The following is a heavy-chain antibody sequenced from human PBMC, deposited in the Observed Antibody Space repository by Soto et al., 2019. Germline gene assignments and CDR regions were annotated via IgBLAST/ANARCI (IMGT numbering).Heavy chain of an antibody. CDR2: ISYDGSNK. CDR1: GFTFSSYA. Sequence: GGSLRLSCAASGFTFSSYAMHWVRQAPGKGLEWVAVISYDGSNKYYADSVKGRFTISRDNSKNTLYLQMNSLRAEDTAVYYCARDPQPGLYCTNGVCPLDYWGPGTLVTVSS. CDR3: ARDPQPGLYCTNGVCPLDY. J-gene: IGHJ4*02. V-gene: IGHV3-30-3*01. D-gene: IGHD2-8*01.